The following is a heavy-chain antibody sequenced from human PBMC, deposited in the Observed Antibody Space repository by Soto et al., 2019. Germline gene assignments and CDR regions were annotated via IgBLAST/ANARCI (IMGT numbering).Heavy chain of an antibody. CDR1: GYTFTSYA. D-gene: IGHD4-17*01. Sequence: QVQLVQSGAEEKKPRASVKVSCKASGYTFTSYAMHWVRQAPGQRLEWMGWINAGNGNTKYSQKFQGRVTITRDTSASTAYMELSSLRSEDTAVYYCARFDYGGNSIDYWGQGTLVTVSS. V-gene: IGHV1-3*05. CDR2: INAGNGNT. J-gene: IGHJ4*02. CDR3: ARFDYGGNSIDY.